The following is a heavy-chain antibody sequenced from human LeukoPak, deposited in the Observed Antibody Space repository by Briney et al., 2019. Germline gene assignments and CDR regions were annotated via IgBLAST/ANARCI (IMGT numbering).Heavy chain of an antibody. V-gene: IGHV3-30-3*01. CDR3: ARDHYFDISGYLDY. CDR2: ISYDGTKQ. D-gene: IGHD3-22*01. CDR1: GFTFSINA. J-gene: IGHJ4*02. Sequence: QPGGSLRLSCEGSGFTFSINAMHWVRQAPGKGLEWLAVISYDGTKQYFADSVKGRFTISRDNVKNSLYLEMNSLRVEDSAVYYCARDHYFDISGYLDYWGQGTPVTVSS.